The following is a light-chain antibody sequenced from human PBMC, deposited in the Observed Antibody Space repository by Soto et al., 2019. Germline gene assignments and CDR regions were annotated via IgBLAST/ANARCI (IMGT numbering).Light chain of an antibody. CDR1: SSNIGSNY. V-gene: IGLV1-47*01. J-gene: IGLJ1*01. CDR2: RNN. CDR3: QSYDSRLSAYV. Sequence: QSVLTQPPSASGTPGQRVTISCSGSSSNIGSNYVYWYQQLPGTAPKLLIYRNNQRPSGVPDRFSGSKSGTSASLAISGLRSEDEADYYCQSYDSRLSAYVFGSGTKLTVL.